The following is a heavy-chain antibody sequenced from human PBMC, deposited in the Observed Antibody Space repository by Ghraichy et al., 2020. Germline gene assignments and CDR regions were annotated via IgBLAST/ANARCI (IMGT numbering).Heavy chain of an antibody. J-gene: IGHJ5*02. CDR2: INPNSGGT. V-gene: IGHV1-2*04. Sequence: ASVKVSCKASGYTFTGYYMHWVRQAPGQGLEWMGWINPNSGGTNYAQKFQGWVTMTRDTSISTAYMELSRLRSDDTAVYYCARDGCSSTSCYGWFDPWGQGTLVTVSS. D-gene: IGHD2-2*01. CDR3: ARDGCSSTSCYGWFDP. CDR1: GYTFTGYY.